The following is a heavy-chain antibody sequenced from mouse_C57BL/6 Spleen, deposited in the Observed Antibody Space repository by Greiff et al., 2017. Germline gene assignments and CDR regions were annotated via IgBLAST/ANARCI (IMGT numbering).Heavy chain of an antibody. Sequence: EVKLVESGGDLVKPGGSLKLSCAASGFTFSSYGMSWVRQTPDKRLEWVATISSGGSYTYYPDSVKGRFTSSRDNAKNTLYLQMSSLKSEDTAMYYCARHEDAMDYWGQGTSVTVSS. V-gene: IGHV5-6*01. CDR1: GFTFSSYG. CDR2: ISSGGSYT. J-gene: IGHJ4*01. CDR3: ARHEDAMDY.